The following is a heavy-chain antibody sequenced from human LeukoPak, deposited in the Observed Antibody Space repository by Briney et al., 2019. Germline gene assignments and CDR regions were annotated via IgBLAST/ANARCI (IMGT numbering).Heavy chain of an antibody. J-gene: IGHJ3*02. CDR2: ISGSDGRT. Sequence: PGGSLRLSCAASGFTLGNYGMSWFRQAPGKGLEWVSAISGSDGRTYYADSVKGRFTISRDNSENTLYLQMSSLRAEDTAVYYCAKDPRPFDAFDIWGQGTMVTVSS. CDR3: AKDPRPFDAFDI. CDR1: GFTLGNYG. V-gene: IGHV3-23*01.